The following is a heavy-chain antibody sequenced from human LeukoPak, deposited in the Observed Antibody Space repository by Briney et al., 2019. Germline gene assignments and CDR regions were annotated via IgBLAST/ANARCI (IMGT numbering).Heavy chain of an antibody. Sequence: PGRSLRLSCAASGFTFSSYGMHWVRQAPGKGLEWVAVISYDGSNKYYADSVKGRFTISRDNSKNTLYLQMNSLRAEDTAVYYCAKRRGSYLDYWGQGTLVTVSS. J-gene: IGHJ4*02. V-gene: IGHV3-30*18. CDR3: AKRRGSYLDY. CDR1: GFTFSSYG. D-gene: IGHD3-16*02. CDR2: ISYDGSNK.